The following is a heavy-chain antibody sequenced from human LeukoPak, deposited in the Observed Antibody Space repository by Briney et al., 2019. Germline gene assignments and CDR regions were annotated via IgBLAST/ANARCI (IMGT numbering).Heavy chain of an antibody. V-gene: IGHV3-9*01. J-gene: IGHJ4*02. CDR3: AKVFYDSSGYYLDY. CDR1: GFTFDDYA. D-gene: IGHD3-22*01. CDR2: ISWNSGST. Sequence: SLRLSCAASGFTFDDYAMHWVRPAPGKGLEWVSGISWNSGSTGYADSVKGRFTISRDNAKNSLYLQMNSLRAEDTALYYCAKVFYDSSGYYLDYWGQGTLVTVSS.